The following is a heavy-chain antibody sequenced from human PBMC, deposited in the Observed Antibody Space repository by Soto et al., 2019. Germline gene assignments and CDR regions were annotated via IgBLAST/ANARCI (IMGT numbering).Heavy chain of an antibody. CDR3: ARGDYYDTNGPFSDAFDI. CDR2: IRSNGDST. CDR1: GFTCSSYV. Sequence: GGSLRRSCADSGFTCSSYVMHWVRQAPGKGLEYVSGIRSNGDSTYYANSVKGRFTISRDNSKNTLNLQMSSLRAEDTAVYYCARGDYYDTNGPFSDAFDIWGQGTMVTVSS. J-gene: IGHJ3*02. V-gene: IGHV3-64*01. D-gene: IGHD3-22*01.